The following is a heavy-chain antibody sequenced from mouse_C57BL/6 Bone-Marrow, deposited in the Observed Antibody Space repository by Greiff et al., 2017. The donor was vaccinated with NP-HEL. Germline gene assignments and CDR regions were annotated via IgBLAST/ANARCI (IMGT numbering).Heavy chain of an antibody. Sequence: QVQLQQSGPGLVQPSQSLSITCTVSGFSLTSYGVHWVRQSPGKGLAWLGVIWSGGSTDYNAAFISRLSISKDNSKSQVFFKRNSLQADDTAIYYCARTNPIYLYEAMDYWGQGTSVTVSS. V-gene: IGHV2-2*01. CDR3: ARTNPIYLYEAMDY. CDR2: IWSGGST. CDR1: GFSLTSYG. D-gene: IGHD5-5*01. J-gene: IGHJ4*01.